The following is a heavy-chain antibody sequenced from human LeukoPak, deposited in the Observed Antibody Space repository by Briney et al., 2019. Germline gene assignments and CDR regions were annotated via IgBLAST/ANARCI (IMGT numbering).Heavy chain of an antibody. CDR2: INPNSGGT. J-gene: IGHJ5*02. Sequence: ASVKVSCKASGYTFTGYYMHWVRQAPGQGLEWMGWINPNSGGTNYAQKFQGRVTMTRDTSISTAYMELSRLRSDDTAVYYCAGEGASGYSFGDWFDPWGQGTLVTVSS. CDR3: AGEGASGYSFGDWFDP. V-gene: IGHV1-2*02. CDR1: GYTFTGYY. D-gene: IGHD5-18*01.